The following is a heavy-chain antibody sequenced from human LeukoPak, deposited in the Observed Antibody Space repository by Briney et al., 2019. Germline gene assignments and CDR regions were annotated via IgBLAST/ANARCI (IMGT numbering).Heavy chain of an antibody. V-gene: IGHV3-30*03. CDR2: ISYDGSNR. J-gene: IGHJ4*02. CDR1: GFTFSSYG. Sequence: GGSLRLSCAASGFTFSSYGMHWVRQAPGKGLEWVAVISYDGSNRYYADSVKGRFTISRDNSKNTLYLQMNSLRAEDTAVYYCARLDSSGYYPDLQIDYWGQGTLVTVSS. D-gene: IGHD3-22*01. CDR3: ARLDSSGYYPDLQIDY.